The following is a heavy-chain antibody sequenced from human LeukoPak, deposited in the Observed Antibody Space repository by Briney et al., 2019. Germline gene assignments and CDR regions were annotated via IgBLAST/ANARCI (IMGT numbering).Heavy chain of an antibody. V-gene: IGHV4-38-2*02. CDR1: GYSISSGYY. CDR2: IYHSGST. CDR3: ARALVTMVRGVIITDPYFDY. J-gene: IGHJ4*02. Sequence: SETLSLTCTVSGYSISSGYYWSWIRQPPGKGLEWIGSIYHSGSTYYNPSLKSRVTISVDTSKNQFSLKLSSVTAADTAVYYCARALVTMVRGVIITDPYFDYWGQGTLVTVSS. D-gene: IGHD3-10*01.